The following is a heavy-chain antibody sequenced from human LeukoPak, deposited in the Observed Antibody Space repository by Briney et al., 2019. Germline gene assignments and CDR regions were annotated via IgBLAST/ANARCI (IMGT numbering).Heavy chain of an antibody. CDR1: GGSISSSSYY. CDR2: IYYSGST. CDR3: ARRSGYSYGHAFDI. D-gene: IGHD5-18*01. V-gene: IGHV4-39*01. J-gene: IGHJ3*02. Sequence: PSETLSLTCTVSGGSISSSSYYWGWIRQPPGKGLEWIGSIYYSGSTYYNPSLKSRVTISVDTSKNQFSLKLSSVTAADTAVYYCARRSGYSYGHAFDIWGQGTMVTVSS.